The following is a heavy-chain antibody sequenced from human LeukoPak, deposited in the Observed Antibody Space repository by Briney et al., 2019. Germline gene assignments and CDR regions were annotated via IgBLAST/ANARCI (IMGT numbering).Heavy chain of an antibody. Sequence: ASVKVTCKASGYTCTSYGINWVRQAPAKGLEWMGWISAYNGNANYAQKLQGIVNMTTDTSTSTAYMELRSLRSDDTAVYYCARQGWFGEGAFDIWGQGTMVTVSS. CDR1: GYTCTSYG. V-gene: IGHV1-18*01. CDR2: ISAYNGNA. D-gene: IGHD3-10*01. CDR3: ARQGWFGEGAFDI. J-gene: IGHJ3*02.